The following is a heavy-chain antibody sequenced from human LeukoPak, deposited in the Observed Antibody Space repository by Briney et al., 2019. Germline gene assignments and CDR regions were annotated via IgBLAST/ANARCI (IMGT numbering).Heavy chain of an antibody. CDR1: GFTFSSYA. D-gene: IGHD2-2*01. CDR2: ISGSGGST. CDR3: AAASGSSTRYYYYYYGMDV. V-gene: IGHV3-23*01. Sequence: GGSLRLSCAASGFTFSSYAMSWVRQAPGKGLEWVSAISGSGGSTYYADSVKGRFTISRDNSKNTLYLQMNSLRAEDTAVYYCAAASGSSTRYYYYYYGMDVRGQGTTVTVSS. J-gene: IGHJ6*02.